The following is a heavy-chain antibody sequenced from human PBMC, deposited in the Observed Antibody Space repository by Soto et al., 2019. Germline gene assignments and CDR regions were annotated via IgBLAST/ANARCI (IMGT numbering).Heavy chain of an antibody. V-gene: IGHV3-7*03. D-gene: IGHD3-22*01. J-gene: IGHJ6*02. CDR2: VKPDGSAT. CDR1: GFTFHYYW. CDR3: ARDRERVTVNGGIALGAMEV. Sequence: LRLSCAASGFTFHYYWMTWVRQAPGRGLEWVANVKPDGSATFYADSLKGRFTISRDNANNSVSLQMHSLRADDTAVYYCARDRERVTVNGGIALGAMEVWGHGTTVTVSS.